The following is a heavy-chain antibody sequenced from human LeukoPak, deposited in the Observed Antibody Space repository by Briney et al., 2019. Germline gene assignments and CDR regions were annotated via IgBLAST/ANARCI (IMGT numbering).Heavy chain of an antibody. CDR2: ISWNSGII. V-gene: IGHV3-9*01. J-gene: IGHJ4*02. CDR3: AKDISPHYYGSGSYIDY. CDR1: GFTFDDYA. Sequence: PGRSLRLSCAASGFTFDDYAMHWVRQAPGKGLEWVSGISWNSGIIGYADSVKGRLTIPRDSAKNSLYLQMNSLRAEDTALYYCAKDISPHYYGSGSYIDYWGQGTLVTVSS. D-gene: IGHD3-10*01.